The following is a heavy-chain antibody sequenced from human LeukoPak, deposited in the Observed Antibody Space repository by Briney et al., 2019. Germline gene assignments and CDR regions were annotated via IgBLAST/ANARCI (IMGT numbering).Heavy chain of an antibody. CDR3: ARVRSGSFFDY. D-gene: IGHD1-26*01. J-gene: IGHJ4*02. CDR1: AFTFSSYS. CDR2: ISSGSSTM. V-gene: IGHV3-48*02. Sequence: AGSLRLSCAASAFTFSSYSMSWVRQAQGKGLEWVSYISSGSSTMYYADSVKGRLTISRDNAKNSLYLQMNCLRDEDTAVYYCARVRSGSFFDYWGQGTLVTVSS.